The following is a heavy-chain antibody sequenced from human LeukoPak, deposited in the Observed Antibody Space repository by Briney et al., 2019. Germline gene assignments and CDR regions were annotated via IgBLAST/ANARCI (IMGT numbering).Heavy chain of an antibody. CDR2: INHSGST. CDR3: ARGVEMTTAPFDY. Sequence: SETLSLTCAVYGGSFSGYYWSWIRQPPGKGLEWIGEINHSGSTNYNPSLKSRVTISVDTSKNQFSLKLSSVTAAYTAVYYCARGVEMTTAPFDYWGQGTLVTVSS. D-gene: IGHD5-24*01. CDR1: GGSFSGYY. V-gene: IGHV4-34*01. J-gene: IGHJ4*02.